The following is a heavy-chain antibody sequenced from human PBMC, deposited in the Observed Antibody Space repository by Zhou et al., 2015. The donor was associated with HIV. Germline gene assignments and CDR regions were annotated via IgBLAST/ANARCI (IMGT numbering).Heavy chain of an antibody. CDR2: ISGSGGST. V-gene: IGHV3-23*01. CDR3: AKSAGAVGAFDI. Sequence: EVQLFGVWGEAWYSLGGSLRLSCAASGFTFSSYAMSWVRQAPGKGLEWVSAISGSGGSTYYADSVKGRFTISRDNSKNTLYLQMNSLRAEDTAVYYCAKSAGAVGAFDIWGQGTMVTVSS. J-gene: IGHJ3*02. CDR1: GFTFSSYA. D-gene: IGHD6-13*01.